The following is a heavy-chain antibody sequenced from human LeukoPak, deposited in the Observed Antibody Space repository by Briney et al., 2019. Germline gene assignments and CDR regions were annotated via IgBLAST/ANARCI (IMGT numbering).Heavy chain of an antibody. CDR3: ARANYYGSGKKDLDY. CDR2: MNPNSGNT. V-gene: IGHV1-8*01. D-gene: IGHD3-10*01. J-gene: IGHJ4*02. Sequence: ASVKVSCKASGYTFTTYDINWVRQATGQGLEWMGWMNPNSGNTGYAQKFQGRVTMTRNTSISTAYMELYSRRSEDTAVYYCARANYYGSGKKDLDYWGQGTLVTVSS. CDR1: GYTFTTYD.